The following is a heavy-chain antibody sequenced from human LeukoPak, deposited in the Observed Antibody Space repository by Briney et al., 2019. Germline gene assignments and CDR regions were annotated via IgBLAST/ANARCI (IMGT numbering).Heavy chain of an antibody. Sequence: GGSLRLSCAASGFTVSSNYMSWVRQAPGKGLEWVSVIYSGGSTYYADSVKGRFTISRDNSENTLYLQMNSLRAEDTAVYYCARDRGSGSYYVAFDYWGQGTLVTVSS. CDR2: IYSGGST. CDR3: ARDRGSGSYYVAFDY. D-gene: IGHD1-26*01. CDR1: GFTVSSNY. J-gene: IGHJ4*02. V-gene: IGHV3-53*01.